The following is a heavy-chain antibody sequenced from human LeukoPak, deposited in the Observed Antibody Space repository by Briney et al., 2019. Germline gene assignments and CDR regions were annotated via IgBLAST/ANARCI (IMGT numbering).Heavy chain of an antibody. CDR1: GYTFTGYY. V-gene: IGHV1-2*02. Sequence: ASVKVSCKASGYTFTGYYMHWMRQAPGQGLEWMGWINPNSGGTNYAQKFQGRVTMTRDTSISTAYMELSRLRSDDTAVYYCAREYYDYVWGSYRYFDYWGQGTLVTVSS. CDR2: INPNSGGT. D-gene: IGHD3-16*02. J-gene: IGHJ4*02. CDR3: AREYYDYVWGSYRYFDY.